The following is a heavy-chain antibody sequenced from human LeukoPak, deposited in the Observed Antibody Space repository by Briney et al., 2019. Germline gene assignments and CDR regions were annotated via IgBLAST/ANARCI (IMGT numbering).Heavy chain of an antibody. CDR2: INPSGGST. J-gene: IGHJ6*03. D-gene: IGHD3-10*01. CDR1: GHTFTSYY. CDR3: AREYLVRGVNYYYMDV. V-gene: IGHV1-46*01. Sequence: ASVKVSCKASGHTFTSYYMHWVRQAPGQGLEWMGIINPSGGSTSYAQKFQGRVTMTRDMSTSTVYMELSSLRSEDTAVYYCAREYLVRGVNYYYMDVWGKGTTVTVSS.